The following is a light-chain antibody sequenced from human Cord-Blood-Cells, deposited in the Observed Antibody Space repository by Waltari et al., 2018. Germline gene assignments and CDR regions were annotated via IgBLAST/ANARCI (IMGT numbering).Light chain of an antibody. CDR2: GNS. Sequence: QSVLTQPPSVSGAPGQRVTISCTGSSTNIGAGYDVHWYQQLPGTAPKLLIYGNSNRPSGVPDLFSGSKSGTSASLAITGLQAEDEADYYYQSYDSSLSGWVFSGGTKLTVL. V-gene: IGLV1-40*01. J-gene: IGLJ3*02. CDR1: STNIGAGYD. CDR3: QSYDSSLSGWV.